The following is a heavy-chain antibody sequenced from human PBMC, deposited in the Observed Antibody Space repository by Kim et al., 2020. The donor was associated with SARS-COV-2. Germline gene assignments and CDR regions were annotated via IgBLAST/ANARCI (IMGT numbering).Heavy chain of an antibody. Sequence: GGSLRLSCTASGFTFGDYAMSWVRQAPGKGLEWVGFIRSKAYGGTTEYAASVKGRFTISRDDSKSIAYLQMNSLKTEDTAVYYCTRFWFGERFDYWGQGTLVTVSS. D-gene: IGHD3-10*01. CDR3: TRFWFGERFDY. V-gene: IGHV3-49*04. CDR1: GFTFGDYA. J-gene: IGHJ4*02. CDR2: IRSKAYGGTT.